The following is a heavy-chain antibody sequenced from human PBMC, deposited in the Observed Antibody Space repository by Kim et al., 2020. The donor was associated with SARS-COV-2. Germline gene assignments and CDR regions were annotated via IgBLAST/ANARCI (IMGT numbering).Heavy chain of an antibody. J-gene: IGHJ5*02. CDR3: ARRQLGFDP. D-gene: IGHD6-13*01. V-gene: IGHV3-13*01. CDR2: IGSGGAT. Sequence: GGSLRLSCVGSGFTFSTYPLHWVRQASGKGLEWVSAIGSGGATYYADSVKGRFTISRNNDKTSVYFQMNSLRVDDTAVYYCARRQLGFDPWGQGSLVT. CDR1: GFTFSTYP.